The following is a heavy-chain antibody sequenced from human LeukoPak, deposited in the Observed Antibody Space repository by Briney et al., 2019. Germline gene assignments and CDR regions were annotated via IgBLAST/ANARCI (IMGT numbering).Heavy chain of an antibody. V-gene: IGHV3-11*04. CDR2: ISSSGSTI. CDR3: ARDLDYGSGTFDY. J-gene: IGHJ4*02. Sequence: GGSLRLSCAASGFTFSDYYMSWIRQAPGKGLERVSYISSSGSTIYYADSVKGRFTISRDNAKNSLYLQMNSLRAEDTAVYYCARDLDYGSGTFDYWGQGTLVTVSS. D-gene: IGHD3-10*01. CDR1: GFTFSDYY.